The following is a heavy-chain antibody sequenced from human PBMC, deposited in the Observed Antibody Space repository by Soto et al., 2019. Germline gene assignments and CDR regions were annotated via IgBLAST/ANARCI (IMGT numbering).Heavy chain of an antibody. CDR1: GLTFSNVG. J-gene: IGHJ4*02. CDR3: AITAMINRDSSTSFDY. V-gene: IGHV3-15*01. Sequence: PXGSLRLSRAASGLTFSNVGMTWVRQAPGKGLEWVGLIKSKSDGETADVAAPVKARFTISRDDSKNTVFLEMNSLKSEDTALYYCAITAMINRDSSTSFDYWGRGTQVTVSS. CDR2: IKSKSDGETA. D-gene: IGHD5-18*01.